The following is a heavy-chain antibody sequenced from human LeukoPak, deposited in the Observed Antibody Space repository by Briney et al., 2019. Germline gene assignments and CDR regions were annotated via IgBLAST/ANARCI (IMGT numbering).Heavy chain of an antibody. J-gene: IGHJ4*02. Sequence: PSQTLSLTCTVYGDSISSGGYYWSWIRQHPGKGLEWIGYIYYSGSTDYNPSLKSRVTISIDTSKNQFSLKLSSVTAADTAVYYCARDGAYYDSSGYHYYFDYWGQGTLVTVSS. D-gene: IGHD3-22*01. CDR2: IYYSGST. CDR1: GDSISSGGYY. CDR3: ARDGAYYDSSGYHYYFDY. V-gene: IGHV4-31*03.